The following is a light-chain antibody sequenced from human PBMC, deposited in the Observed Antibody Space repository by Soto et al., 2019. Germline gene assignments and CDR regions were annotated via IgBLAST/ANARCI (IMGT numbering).Light chain of an antibody. J-gene: IGLJ3*02. Sequence: QSVLTQPPSVSGAPGQRVTISCTGSSSNIGAGYDVHWYQQLPGTAPKLLIYGNSNRPSGVPDRFSGSKSGTSASLAITGLQAEDEADYYCQSYDSSLXGWVFGGGTK. V-gene: IGLV1-40*01. CDR3: QSYDSSLXGWV. CDR1: SSNIGAGYD. CDR2: GNS.